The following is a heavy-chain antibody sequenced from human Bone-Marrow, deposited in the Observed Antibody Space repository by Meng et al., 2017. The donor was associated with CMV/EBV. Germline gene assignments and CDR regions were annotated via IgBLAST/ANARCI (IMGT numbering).Heavy chain of an antibody. D-gene: IGHD2-2*01. CDR2: ISSSGSTI. J-gene: IGHJ5*02. V-gene: IGHV3-48*03. CDR3: ARVPAATYIRWFDP. Sequence: GESLNISCAASGFTFSSYEMNWVRQAPGKGLEWVSYISSSGSTIYYADSVKGRFTISRDNAKNSLYLQMNSLRAEDTAVYYCARVPAATYIRWFDPWGQGTLVAASS. CDR1: GFTFSSYE.